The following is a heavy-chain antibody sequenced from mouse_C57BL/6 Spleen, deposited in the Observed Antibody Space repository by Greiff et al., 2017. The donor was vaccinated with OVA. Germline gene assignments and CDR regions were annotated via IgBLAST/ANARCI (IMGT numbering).Heavy chain of an antibody. J-gene: IGHJ3*01. CDR3: AREGPYGHSFAY. Sequence: VQLQQSGAELARPGASVKMSCKASGYTFTSYTMHWVKQRPGQGLEWIGYINPSSGYTKYNQKFKDKATLTADKSSSTAYMQLSSLTSEDSAVYDCAREGPYGHSFAYWGQGSLVTVSA. D-gene: IGHD2-1*01. CDR2: INPSSGYT. V-gene: IGHV1-4*01. CDR1: GYTFTSYT.